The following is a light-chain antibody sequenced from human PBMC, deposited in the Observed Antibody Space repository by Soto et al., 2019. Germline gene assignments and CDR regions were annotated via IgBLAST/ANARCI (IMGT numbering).Light chain of an antibody. CDR3: QQYNNLSPLT. V-gene: IGKV3D-15*01. CDR2: GAS. CDR1: QSVSSN. J-gene: IGKJ4*01. Sequence: EIVMTQSPATLSVSAGERVTLSCRASQSVSSNLAWYQTKPGQAPRHLIYGASTRATGIPARFSGSVSGTGVSLTISRLQSDDFAVYCCQQYNNLSPLTFGGGTKV.